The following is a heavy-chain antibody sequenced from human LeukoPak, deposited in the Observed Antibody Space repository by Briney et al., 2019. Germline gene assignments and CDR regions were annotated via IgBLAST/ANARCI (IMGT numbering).Heavy chain of an antibody. CDR2: ISAYNGNT. V-gene: IGHV1-18*01. CDR1: GYTFTSYG. D-gene: IGHD2-15*01. J-gene: IGHJ4*02. CDR3: ARDIGPRYCSGGSCYSGDY. Sequence: ASVKVSCKASGYTFTSYGISWVRQAPGQGLEWMGWISAYNGNTNYAQKLQGRVTVTTDTSTSTAYMELRSLRSDDTAVYYCARDIGPRYCSGGSCYSGDYWGQGTLVTDSS.